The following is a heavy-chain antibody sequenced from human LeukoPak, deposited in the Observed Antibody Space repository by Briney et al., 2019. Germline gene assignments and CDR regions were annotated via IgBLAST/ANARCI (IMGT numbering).Heavy chain of an antibody. D-gene: IGHD3-16*01. J-gene: IGHJ5*02. CDR1: GGSISSSSYH. Sequence: SEILSLTCTVSGGSISSSSYHWGWIRQPPGKGLEWIGSIYYSGSTYYNPSLKSRVTISVDTSKNQFSLKLSSVTAADTAVYYCARAHVGDVVVLTWGQGTLVTVSS. CDR2: IYYSGST. V-gene: IGHV4-39*01. CDR3: ARAHVGDVVVLT.